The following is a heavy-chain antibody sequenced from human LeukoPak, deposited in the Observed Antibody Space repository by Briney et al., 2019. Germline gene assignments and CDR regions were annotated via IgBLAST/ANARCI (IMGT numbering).Heavy chain of an antibody. CDR3: ARIRRDYDFWSGYHDY. CDR2: IFSNDVK. CDR1: GFSLSNARMG. V-gene: IGHV2-26*01. D-gene: IGHD3-3*01. Sequence: SGPVLVKPTETLTLTCTVSGFSLSNARMGVSWIRQPPGKALEWPAHIFSNDVKSYSTSLKSRLTISKDTSKSQVVLTMTNMDPVDTATYYCARIRRDYDFWSGYHDYWGQGTLVTVSS. J-gene: IGHJ4*02.